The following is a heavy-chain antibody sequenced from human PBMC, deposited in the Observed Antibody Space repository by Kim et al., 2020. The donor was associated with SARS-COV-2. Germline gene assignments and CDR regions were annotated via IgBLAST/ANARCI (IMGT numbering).Heavy chain of an antibody. CDR2: ST. D-gene: IGHD2-15*01. J-gene: IGHJ6*02. V-gene: IGHV3-23*01. CDR3: AKAQDTGGMDV. Sequence: STTNADAGKGRLTITKDSSQHPLYLHMNSLRAEDKAVYYCAKAQDTGGMDVWGQGTTVTVSS.